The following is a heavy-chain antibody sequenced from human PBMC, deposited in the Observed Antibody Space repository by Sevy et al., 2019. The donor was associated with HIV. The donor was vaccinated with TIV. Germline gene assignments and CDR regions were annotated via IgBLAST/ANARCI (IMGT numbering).Heavy chain of an antibody. V-gene: IGHV1-18*01. Sequence: ASVKVSCKASGYTFTSYCISWVRQAPGQGLEWMAWISAYNGNTNYAQKLQGRVTMTTDTSTSTAYMELRSLRSDDTAVYYCARDRVGATRSDDAFDIWGQGTMVTVSS. CDR2: ISAYNGNT. D-gene: IGHD1-26*01. CDR3: ARDRVGATRSDDAFDI. CDR1: GYTFTSYC. J-gene: IGHJ3*02.